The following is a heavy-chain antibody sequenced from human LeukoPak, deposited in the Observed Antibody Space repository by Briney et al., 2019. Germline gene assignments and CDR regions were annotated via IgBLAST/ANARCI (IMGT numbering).Heavy chain of an antibody. CDR3: AKNGPRNNYYYFDC. J-gene: IGHJ4*02. CDR1: GFTFSSYA. V-gene: IGHV3-23*01. D-gene: IGHD1/OR15-1a*01. CDR2: ITGSGSST. Sequence: GGSLRLSCTASGFTFSSYAMSWVRQAPGKGLEWVSAITGSGSSTYYADSVKGRFTISRDNSRNTLSLQMSSLRAEDTALYYCAKNGPRNNYYYFDCWGQGTLVTVSS.